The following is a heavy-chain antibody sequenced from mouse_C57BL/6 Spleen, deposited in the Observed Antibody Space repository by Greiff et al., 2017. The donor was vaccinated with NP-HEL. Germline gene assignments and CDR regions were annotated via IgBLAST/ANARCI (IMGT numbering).Heavy chain of an antibody. CDR1: GYSFSSSW. Sequence: VQLQQSGPELVKPGASVKISCKASGYSFSSSWMNWVKQRPGKGLEWIGRIYPGDGDTNYNGKFKGKATLTADKSSSTAYMQHSSLTSEDSAVYFCASPTVVEGYFDYWGQGTTLTVSS. CDR3: ASPTVVEGYFDY. J-gene: IGHJ2*01. V-gene: IGHV1-82*01. D-gene: IGHD1-1*01. CDR2: IYPGDGDT.